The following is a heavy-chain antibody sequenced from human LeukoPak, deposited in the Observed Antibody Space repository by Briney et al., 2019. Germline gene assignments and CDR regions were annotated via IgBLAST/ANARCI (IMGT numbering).Heavy chain of an antibody. V-gene: IGHV1-18*01. CDR1: GYTFTSYG. CDR3: ARASHGIAAASWFDP. Sequence: ADSVKVSCKASGYTFTSYGISWVRQSPGQGLEWMGWISAYNGNTNYAQKLQGRVTMTTDTSTSTAYMELRSLRSDDTAVYYCARASHGIAAASWFDPWGQGTLVTVSS. D-gene: IGHD6-13*01. J-gene: IGHJ5*02. CDR2: ISAYNGNT.